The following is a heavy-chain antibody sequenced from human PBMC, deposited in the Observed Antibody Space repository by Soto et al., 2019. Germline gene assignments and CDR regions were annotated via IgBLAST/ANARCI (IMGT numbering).Heavy chain of an antibody. CDR1: GGSFSGYY. V-gene: IGHV4-34*01. CDR2: INHSGST. CDR3: ARSRLPDEDY. D-gene: IGHD6-25*01. Sequence: SETLSLTCAVYGGSFSGYYWSWIRQPPGKGLEWIGEINHSGSTNYNPSLKSRVTISVDTSKIQFSLKLSSVTAADTAVYYCARSRLPDEDYWGQGTLVTVSS. J-gene: IGHJ4*02.